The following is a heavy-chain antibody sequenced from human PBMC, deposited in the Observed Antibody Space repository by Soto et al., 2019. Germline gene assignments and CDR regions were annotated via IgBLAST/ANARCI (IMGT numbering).Heavy chain of an antibody. CDR2: MYNTGST. Sequence: PLLPLSLTYTVAGGNSGSYCCSRIRKTKRKGLEWIGYMYNTGSTVYNPSFKSRVTISVDTSKNQFSLKLNSVTAADTAVYYCARDLWGYCGTDCYPLDVWGQGTTVTVSS. D-gene: IGHD2-21*02. V-gene: IGHV4-59*01. CDR3: ARDLWGYCGTDCYPLDV. CDR1: GGNSGSYC. J-gene: IGHJ6*02.